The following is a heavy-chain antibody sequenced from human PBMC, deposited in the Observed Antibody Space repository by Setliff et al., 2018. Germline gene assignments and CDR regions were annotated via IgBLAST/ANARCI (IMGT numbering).Heavy chain of an antibody. CDR1: GGTFSSYA. CDR2: IIPIFGTA. Sequence: SVKVSCKASGGTFSSYAISWVRQAPGQGLEWMGGIIPIFGTANYAQKFQGRVTITTDESTSTAYMELSSLRSEDTAVYYCTTGYISGYYIGHWGLGTLVTVSS. J-gene: IGHJ4*02. D-gene: IGHD6-19*01. CDR3: TTGYISGYYIGH. V-gene: IGHV1-69*05.